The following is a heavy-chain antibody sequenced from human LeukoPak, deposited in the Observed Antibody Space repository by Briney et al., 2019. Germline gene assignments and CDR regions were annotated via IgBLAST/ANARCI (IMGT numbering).Heavy chain of an antibody. V-gene: IGHV3-43*02. Sequence: GGSLRLSCAASGFTFDDYAMHWVRQAPGKGLEWVSLISGDGGSTYYADSVKGRLTISRDNSKNSLYLQMNSLRTEDTALYYCAKDILWFGELTFDYWGQGTLVTVSS. D-gene: IGHD3-10*01. CDR1: GFTFDDYA. J-gene: IGHJ4*02. CDR3: AKDILWFGELTFDY. CDR2: ISGDGGST.